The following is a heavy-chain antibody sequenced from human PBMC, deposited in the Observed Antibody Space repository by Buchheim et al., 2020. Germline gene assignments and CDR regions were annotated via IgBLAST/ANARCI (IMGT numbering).Heavy chain of an antibody. Sequence: QLQLVESGGGLVQPGRSLRLSCAASGLTFSSYAMHWVRQAPGKGLEWVAVVSYDGTYKSYADSVKGRFTTSRDNSKNTLYLQMNSPRGEDTAVYYCARDRSGMDVWGQGTT. CDR1: GLTFSSYA. CDR3: ARDRSGMDV. CDR2: VSYDGTYK. J-gene: IGHJ6*02. V-gene: IGHV3-30*04.